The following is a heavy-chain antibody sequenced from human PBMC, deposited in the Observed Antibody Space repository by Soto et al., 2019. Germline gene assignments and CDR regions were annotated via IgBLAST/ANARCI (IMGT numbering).Heavy chain of an antibody. CDR1: GYTFTSYG. Sequence: ASVKVSCKASGYTFTSYGISWVRQAPGQGLEWMGLISAYNGNTNYAQNLQGRVTMTTDTSTSTAYKELSSLRSEDTAVYYCARRERETYGDSWGQGTLVTVSS. CDR2: ISAYNGNT. D-gene: IGHD1-26*01. CDR3: ARRERETYGDS. J-gene: IGHJ4*02. V-gene: IGHV1-18*01.